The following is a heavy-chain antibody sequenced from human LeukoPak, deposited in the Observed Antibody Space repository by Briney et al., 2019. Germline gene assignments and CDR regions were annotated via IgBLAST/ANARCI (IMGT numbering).Heavy chain of an antibody. Sequence: GASVKVPCKASGYTFTGYYMHWVRQAPGQGLEWMGWINPNSGGTNYAQKFQGRVTMTRDTSISTAYMELSRLRSDDTAVYYCARVVGAMSTLNFDYWGQGTLVTVSS. CDR2: INPNSGGT. D-gene: IGHD1-26*01. V-gene: IGHV1-2*02. J-gene: IGHJ4*02. CDR1: GYTFTGYY. CDR3: ARVVGAMSTLNFDY.